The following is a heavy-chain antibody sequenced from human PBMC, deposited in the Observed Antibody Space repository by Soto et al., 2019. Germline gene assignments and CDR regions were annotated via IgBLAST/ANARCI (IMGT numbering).Heavy chain of an antibody. CDR3: ARAGFGRGLDV. Sequence: EVELVESGGGLGQAGGSLRVSCGVSGFTSSDHYMDWVRQAPGKGLEWVGRTANKRSRDTTDYAASVKGRFIISRDDSKNTVYLQMNSLTNEDTAVYYWARAGFGRGLDVWGQGTTVTASS. V-gene: IGHV3-72*01. J-gene: IGHJ6*02. CDR1: GFTSSDHY. D-gene: IGHD3-16*01. CDR2: TANKRSRDTT.